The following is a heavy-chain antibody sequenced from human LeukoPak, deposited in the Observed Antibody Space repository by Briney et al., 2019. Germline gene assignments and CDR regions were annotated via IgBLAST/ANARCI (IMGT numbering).Heavy chain of an antibody. J-gene: IGHJ4*02. CDR3: ARAGGSTVSHSDY. CDR1: GFTFSSYA. D-gene: IGHD4-17*01. CDR2: ISGSGAST. Sequence: GGSLRLSCAASGFTFSSYAMSWVRQAPGKGLEWVSAISGSGASTYYADSVKGRFTISRDNSKNTLYLQMNSLRAEDTAVYYCARAGGSTVSHSDYWGQGTLVTVSS. V-gene: IGHV3-23*01.